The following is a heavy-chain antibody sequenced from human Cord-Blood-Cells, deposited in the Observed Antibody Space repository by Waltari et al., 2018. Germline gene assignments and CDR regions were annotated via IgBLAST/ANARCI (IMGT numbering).Heavy chain of an antibody. V-gene: IGHV3-53*01. J-gene: IGHJ4*02. CDR2: IYSGGST. D-gene: IGHD6-6*01. Sequence: EVQLVESGGGLIQPGGSLRLSCAASGFTVSSHNMSWVRQAPGKGLEWVSVIYSGGSTYYADSVKGRFTISRDNSKNTLYLQMNSLRAEDTAVYYCARHRESSSFDYWGQGTLVTVSS. CDR1: GFTVSSHN. CDR3: ARHRESSSFDY.